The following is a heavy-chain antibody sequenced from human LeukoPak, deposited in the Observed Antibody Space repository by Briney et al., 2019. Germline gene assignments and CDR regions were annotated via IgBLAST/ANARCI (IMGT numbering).Heavy chain of an antibody. J-gene: IGHJ5*02. CDR1: GFTLSNHW. V-gene: IGHV3-74*01. CDR3: ARDKCVGGYGGCPYNWFDP. D-gene: IGHD4/OR15-4a*01. Sequence: PGGSLRLACSASGFTLSNHWIHWVRQAPGKGLVWVSRINSDGSSTSYADSVKGRFTISRDNAKNTLDLQMNSPRAEDTAVYYCARDKCVGGYGGCPYNWFDPWGQGTLVTVSS. CDR2: INSDGSST.